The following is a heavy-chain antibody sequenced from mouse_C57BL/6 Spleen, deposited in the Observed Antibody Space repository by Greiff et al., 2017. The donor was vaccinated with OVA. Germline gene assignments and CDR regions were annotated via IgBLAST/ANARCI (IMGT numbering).Heavy chain of an antibody. CDR2: ISSGGSYT. CDR1: GFTFSSYG. J-gene: IGHJ2*01. CDR3: ARHERGGDY. V-gene: IGHV5-6*01. Sequence: DVQLVESGGDLVKPGGSLKLSCAASGFTFSSYGMSWVRQTPDKRLEWVATISSGGSYTYYPDSVKGRFTISRDNAKNTLYLQMSSLKSEDTAMYYCARHERGGDYWGQGTTLTVSS.